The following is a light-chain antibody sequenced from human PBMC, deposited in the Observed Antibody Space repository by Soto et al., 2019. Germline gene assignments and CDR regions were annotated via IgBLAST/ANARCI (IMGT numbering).Light chain of an antibody. CDR1: QSFSMY. J-gene: IGKJ4*01. V-gene: IGKV1-39*01. CDR3: QQTYSIPPPT. CDR2: AAF. Sequence: DIQMTQSPPSLSASVGVRVTITCRASQSFSMYLNWYQQKPGKAPKLLIYAAFNLQSGVPSRFSGSGSGTDFTLTINSLQPEDFATYYCQQTYSIPPPTFGGGTMVEIK.